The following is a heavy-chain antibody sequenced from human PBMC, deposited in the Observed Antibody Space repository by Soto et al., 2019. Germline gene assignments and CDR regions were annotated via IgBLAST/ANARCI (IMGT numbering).Heavy chain of an antibody. D-gene: IGHD1-1*01. CDR1: GGSISSSNW. Sequence: QVQLQESGPGLVKPSGTLSLTCAVSGGSISSSNWWSWVRQPPGKGPEWIGEIYHSGSTNYNPSLKSRVTISVDKSKNQFSLKLSSVTAADTAVYYCARDRKWIQLDYYYGMDVWGQGTTVTVSS. CDR2: IYHSGST. CDR3: ARDRKWIQLDYYYGMDV. J-gene: IGHJ6*02. V-gene: IGHV4-4*02.